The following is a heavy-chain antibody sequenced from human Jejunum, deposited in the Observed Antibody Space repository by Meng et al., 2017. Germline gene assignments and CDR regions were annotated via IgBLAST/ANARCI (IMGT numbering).Heavy chain of an antibody. CDR1: GGSISGENL. D-gene: IGHD6-6*01. V-gene: IGHV4-4*02. CDR3: ARATLARLFDS. Sequence: QVQLTESGPGPVEPSGTLSLTCSVSGGSISGENLWSWVRQTPGKGLEWIGESYLSGSTYYNPSLASRVTISVDHSRDRFSLTVASVTAADTGVYFCARATLARLFDSWGQGRLVTVSS. CDR2: SYLSGST. J-gene: IGHJ4*02.